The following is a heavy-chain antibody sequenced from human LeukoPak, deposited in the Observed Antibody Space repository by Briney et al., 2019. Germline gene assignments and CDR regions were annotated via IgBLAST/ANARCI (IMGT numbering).Heavy chain of an antibody. CDR3: ARGPVLRFLEWLPTQFDY. V-gene: IGHV4-34*01. J-gene: IGHJ4*02. Sequence: PSETLSLTCAVYGGSFSGYYWSWIRQPPGKGLEWIGEINHSGSTNYNPSLKSRVTISVDTSKNQFSLKLSSVTAPDTAVYYCARGPVLRFLEWLPTQFDYWGQGTLVTVSS. D-gene: IGHD3-3*01. CDR1: GGSFSGYY. CDR2: INHSGST.